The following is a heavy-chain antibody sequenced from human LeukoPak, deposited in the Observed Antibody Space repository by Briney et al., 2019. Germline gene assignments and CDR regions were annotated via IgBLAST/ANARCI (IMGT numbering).Heavy chain of an antibody. J-gene: IGHJ5*02. Sequence: SETLSLTCAVYGGSFSGYYWSWIRQPPGKGLEWIGEINHSGSTIYNPSLKSRVTISVDTSKNQFSLKLSSVTAADTAVYYCARGGLTMFRGKGPPPWGQGTLVTVSS. CDR1: GGSFSGYY. V-gene: IGHV4-34*01. CDR2: INHSGST. D-gene: IGHD3-10*01. CDR3: ARGGLTMFRGKGPPP.